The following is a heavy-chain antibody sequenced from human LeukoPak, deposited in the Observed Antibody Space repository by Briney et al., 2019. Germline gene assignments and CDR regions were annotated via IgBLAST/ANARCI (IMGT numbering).Heavy chain of an antibody. D-gene: IGHD3-22*01. V-gene: IGHV1-2*02. CDR2: INPNSGGT. CDR3: ARGLGDYYDSSGYYYVGWFDP. CDR1: GYIFTGYY. Sequence: ASVKVSCKASGYIFTGYYMHWVRQAPGQGLEWMGWINPNSGGTNYAQKFQGRVTMTRDTSISTAYMELSRLRSDDTAVYYCARGLGDYYDSSGYYYVGWFDPWGQGTLVTVSS. J-gene: IGHJ5*02.